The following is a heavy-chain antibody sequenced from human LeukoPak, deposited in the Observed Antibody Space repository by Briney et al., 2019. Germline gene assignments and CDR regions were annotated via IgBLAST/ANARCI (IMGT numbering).Heavy chain of an antibody. J-gene: IGHJ3*02. CDR3: ARDPGPYDAFDI. D-gene: IGHD2-8*02. V-gene: IGHV3-66*01. CDR2: IYSGGST. CDR1: GFTVSSNY. Sequence: PGGSLRLSCAASGFTVSSNYMSWVRQAPGKGLEWVSVIYSGGSTYYADSVKGRFTISRDNSKSTLYLQMSSLRAEDTAVYYCARDPGPYDAFDIWGQGTMVTVSS.